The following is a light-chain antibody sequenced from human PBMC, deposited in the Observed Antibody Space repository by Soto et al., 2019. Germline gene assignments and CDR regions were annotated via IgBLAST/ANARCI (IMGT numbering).Light chain of an antibody. V-gene: IGKV3D-15*01. J-gene: IGKJ5*01. CDR2: GAS. Sequence: EVELTQSPGTLSLSPGERATLSCRTSQSVVNYQLAWYQQKPGQAPRLLIYGASSRATGIPDRFSGSGSGTEFTLTISSLQSEDFAVYYCQQYNNWPLTFGQGTRLEIK. CDR1: QSVVNY. CDR3: QQYNNWPLT.